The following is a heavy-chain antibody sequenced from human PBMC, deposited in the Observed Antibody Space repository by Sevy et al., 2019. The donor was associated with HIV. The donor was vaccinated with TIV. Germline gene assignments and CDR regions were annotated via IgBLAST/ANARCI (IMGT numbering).Heavy chain of an antibody. D-gene: IGHD3-3*02. V-gene: IGHV3-11*01. CDR1: GFTFSDYY. CDR3: AREMSSIRGDLDY. CDR2: ISNSGNTI. J-gene: IGHJ4*02. Sequence: GGSLRLSCAASGFTFSDYYMSWIRQAPGKGLDWVSYISNSGNTIKYADSVKGRFTISRDNAKNSLYLQMNSLRAEDTAVYYCAREMSSIRGDLDYWGQGTLVTVSS.